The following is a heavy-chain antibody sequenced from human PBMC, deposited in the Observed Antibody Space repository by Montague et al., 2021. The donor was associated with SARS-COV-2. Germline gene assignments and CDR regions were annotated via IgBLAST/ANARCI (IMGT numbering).Heavy chain of an antibody. CDR3: ARTKDDYYDSSGPLDY. CDR1: TFTVSSSY. V-gene: IGHV3-53*04. Sequence: SLRLSCAASTFTVSSSYMSWVRQAPGKGLEWVSVIYKDGTTYYADSVKGRFTISRHNSKNTLFLPVNSLTAEDTAMYYCARTKDDYYDSSGPLDYWGQGTLVTVSS. J-gene: IGHJ4*02. CDR2: IYKDGTT. D-gene: IGHD3-22*01.